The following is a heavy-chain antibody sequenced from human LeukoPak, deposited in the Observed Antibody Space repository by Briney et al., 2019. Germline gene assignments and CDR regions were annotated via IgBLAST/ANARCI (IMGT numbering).Heavy chain of an antibody. CDR1: GDSISSYY. J-gene: IGHJ5*02. CDR3: ARDRSGWQLVPCDP. CDR2: IYTSGST. V-gene: IGHV4-4*07. D-gene: IGHD6-13*01. Sequence: NPSETLSPTCTVSGDSISSYYWSWIRQPAGKGLEWIGRIYTSGSTNYNPSLKSRVTMSVDTSKNQFSLKLSSVTAADTAVYYCARDRSGWQLVPCDPWGQGTLVTVSS.